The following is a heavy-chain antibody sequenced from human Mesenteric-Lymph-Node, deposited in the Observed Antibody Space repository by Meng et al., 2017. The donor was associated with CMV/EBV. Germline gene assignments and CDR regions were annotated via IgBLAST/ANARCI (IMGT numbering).Heavy chain of an antibody. V-gene: IGHV1-8*01. J-gene: IGHJ4*02. CDR1: GYSFTSDD. CDR2: MNPNSGNT. Sequence: KVSCKASGYSFTSDDINWVRRAAGQGLEWMGWMNPNSGNTGSAQKFQGRVTMTRDISISTAYMELSSLRSEDTAVYYCARVTGPIDYWGQGTLVTVSS. D-gene: IGHD3-9*01. CDR3: ARVTGPIDY.